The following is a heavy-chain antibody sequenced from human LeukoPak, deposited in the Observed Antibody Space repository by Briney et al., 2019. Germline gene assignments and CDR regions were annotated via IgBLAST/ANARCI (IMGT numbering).Heavy chain of an antibody. D-gene: IGHD3-10*01. CDR2: INPNSGGT. CDR1: GYSFTVYY. CDR3: ARVARFGELLYYYFDY. V-gene: IGHV1-2*06. J-gene: IGHJ4*02. Sequence: GASVKVCCNASGYSFTVYYMHWVRQAPGQGLEWMGRINPNSGGTNYAQKFQGRVTMTRDTSISTAYMELSRLRSDDTAVYYCARVARFGELLYYYFDYWGQGTLVTVSS.